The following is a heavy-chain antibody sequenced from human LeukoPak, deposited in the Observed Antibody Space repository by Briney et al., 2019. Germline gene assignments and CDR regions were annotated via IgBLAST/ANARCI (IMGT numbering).Heavy chain of an antibody. CDR1: GYTLTEFS. CDR3: ATWYYYDSSDYYLADY. Sequence: ASVKVSGKVSGYTLTEFSMHWVRQAPGKGLEWRGGFDPEDGETIYAQELQGRVTMTKDTSTDTAYMELSSLRSEDTAVYYCATWYYYDSSDYYLADYWGQGTLVTVSS. CDR2: FDPEDGET. V-gene: IGHV1-24*01. J-gene: IGHJ4*02. D-gene: IGHD3-22*01.